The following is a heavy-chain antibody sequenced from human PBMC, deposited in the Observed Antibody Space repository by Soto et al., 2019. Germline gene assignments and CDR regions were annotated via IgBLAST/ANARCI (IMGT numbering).Heavy chain of an antibody. J-gene: IGHJ3*01. D-gene: IGHD3-16*01. CDR2: IRRINYI. CDR1: GFTFSDYS. V-gene: IGHV3-21*02. CDR3: ARDAVMVESWAFSF. Sequence: EVQLVESGGGLVNDGGSLRLSCAASGFTFSDYSMNWVRQAPGKGLEWVSNIRRINYIYYADSVKGPFTNTRDDAKSSLYLHMNNLGAEHPAVYCCARDAVMVESWAFSFWGRGTMATVSS.